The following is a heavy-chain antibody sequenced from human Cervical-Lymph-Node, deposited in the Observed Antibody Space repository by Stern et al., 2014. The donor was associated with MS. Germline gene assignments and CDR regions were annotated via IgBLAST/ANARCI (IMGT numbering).Heavy chain of an antibody. J-gene: IGHJ4*02. V-gene: IGHV1-69*01. Sequence: VQLVESGAEVKKPGSSVKVSCQTSGGTFSTFAIGWVRQAPGQGLGWMGGITPLFDATNYAQKFQGRLTITADESTRTAYMELSSLRPDDTAMYYCARGDSEAPIYYFDYWGQGTLVTVSS. CDR3: ARGDSEAPIYYFDY. D-gene: IGHD2-21*01. CDR2: ITPLFDAT. CDR1: GGTFSTFA.